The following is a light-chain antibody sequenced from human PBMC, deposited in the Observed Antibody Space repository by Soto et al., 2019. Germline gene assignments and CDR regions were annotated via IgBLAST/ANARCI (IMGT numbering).Light chain of an antibody. CDR3: QQYGSSPLT. CDR1: QSVSSSY. V-gene: IGKV3-20*01. CDR2: GES. J-gene: IGKJ4*01. Sequence: EIVLTQSPGTLSLSPGGRATLSCRASQSVSSSYLAWYQQKPGQAPRLLIYGESNRATGIPDRFSGSGSGTDFTLTISRLEPEDCAVYYCQQYGSSPLTFGGGTKVEIK.